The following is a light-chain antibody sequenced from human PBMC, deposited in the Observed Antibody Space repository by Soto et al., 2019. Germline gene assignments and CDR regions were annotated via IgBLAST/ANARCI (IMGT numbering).Light chain of an antibody. CDR3: SSYTSSSTHVV. J-gene: IGLJ2*01. CDR2: EVS. CDR1: SSDIGGYNY. V-gene: IGLV2-14*01. Sequence: QSVLTQPASVSGSPGQSITISCTGTSSDIGGYNYVSWYQQHPGKAPKLMIYEVSYRPLGVSNRFSGSKSGNTASLTISGLQAEDEADYYCSSYTSSSTHVVFGGGTKLTVL.